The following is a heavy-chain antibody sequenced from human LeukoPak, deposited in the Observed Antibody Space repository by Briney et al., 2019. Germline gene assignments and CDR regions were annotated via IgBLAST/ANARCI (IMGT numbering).Heavy chain of an antibody. CDR1: GFTVSSSY. CDR3: ARRFAAGRYNWFDP. J-gene: IGHJ5*02. D-gene: IGHD6-13*01. Sequence: GGSLRLSCAASGFTVSSSYMSWVRQAPGKGLEWVSVIYSGGSTYYADSVKGRFTISRDNAKNSLYLQMNSLRAEDTAVYYCARRFAAGRYNWFDPWGQGTLVTVSS. V-gene: IGHV3-53*01. CDR2: IYSGGST.